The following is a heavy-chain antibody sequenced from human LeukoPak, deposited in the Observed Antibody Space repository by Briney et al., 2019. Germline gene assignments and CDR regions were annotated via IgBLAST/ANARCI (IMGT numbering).Heavy chain of an antibody. CDR2: IIPILGIA. D-gene: IGHD3-22*01. J-gene: IGHJ4*02. V-gene: IGHV1-69*04. CDR1: GGTFSSYA. CDR3: ARDSGGYYYDSSGYYYYFDY. Sequence: ASVKVSCKASGGTFSSYAISWVRQAPGQGLEWMGRIIPILGIANYAQKFQGRVTITADKSTSTAYMELSSLRSEDTAVYYCARDSGGYYYDSSGYYYYFDYWGQGTLVTVSS.